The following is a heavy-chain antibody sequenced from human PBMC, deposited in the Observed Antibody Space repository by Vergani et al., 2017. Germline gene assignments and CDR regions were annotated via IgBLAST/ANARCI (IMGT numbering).Heavy chain of an antibody. CDR2: IYYSGST. V-gene: IGHV4-59*01. CDR1: GCSISSYY. CDR3: ARVWRDAFDI. J-gene: IGHJ3*02. Sequence: QVQLQESGPGLVKPSETLSLTCTVSGCSISSYYWSWIRQPPGKGLEWIGYIYYSGSTNYNPSLKSRVTISVDTSNNQCSLKLSSVTAADTAVYYCARVWRDAFDIWGQGTMVTVSS.